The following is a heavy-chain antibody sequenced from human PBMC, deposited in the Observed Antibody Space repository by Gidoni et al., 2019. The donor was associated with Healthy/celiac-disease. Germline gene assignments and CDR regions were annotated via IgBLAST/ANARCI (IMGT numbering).Heavy chain of an antibody. Sequence: QVTLKESGPVLVKATETLTLTCTVSGSSLSNARRGVSWIRQPPGKALEWLANIFSNYEKSYITFLKSRLTISKYTSKSQVVLTMTNMDPVDTATYYCARIEGPPFGDNWFDPWGQGTLVTVSS. CDR1: GSSLSNARRG. CDR3: ARIEGPPFGDNWFDP. V-gene: IGHV2-26*01. CDR2: IFSNYEK. J-gene: IGHJ5*02. D-gene: IGHD3-10*01.